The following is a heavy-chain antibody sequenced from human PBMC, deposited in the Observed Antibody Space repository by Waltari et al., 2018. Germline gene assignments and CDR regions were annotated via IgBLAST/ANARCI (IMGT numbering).Heavy chain of an antibody. Sequence: QVQLVQSGAEVKKSGASVKVSCKVSGYTLTDLSMHWVRQAPGKGLEWMAGLYPENRETTHAKKFQARGTMTEDPSTDTAYMELSSLRSEDTAVYYFATVHRPSKAFDIWGQGTMVTVSS. CDR1: GYTLTDLS. D-gene: IGHD6-6*01. J-gene: IGHJ3*02. V-gene: IGHV1-24*01. CDR2: LYPENRET. CDR3: ATVHRPSKAFDI.